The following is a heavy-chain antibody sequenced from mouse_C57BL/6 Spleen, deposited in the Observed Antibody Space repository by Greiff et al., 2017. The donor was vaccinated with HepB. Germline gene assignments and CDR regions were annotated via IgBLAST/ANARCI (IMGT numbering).Heavy chain of an antibody. CDR3: ARSLYSNYWYFDV. D-gene: IGHD2-5*01. V-gene: IGHV1-64*01. J-gene: IGHJ1*03. Sequence: QVQLQQPGAELVKPGASVKLSCKASGYTFTSYWMHWVKQRPGQGLEWIGMIHPNSGSTNYNEKFKSKATLTVDKSSSTAYMQLSSLTSEDSAVYDCARSLYSNYWYFDVWGTGTTVTVSS. CDR2: IHPNSGST. CDR1: GYTFTSYW.